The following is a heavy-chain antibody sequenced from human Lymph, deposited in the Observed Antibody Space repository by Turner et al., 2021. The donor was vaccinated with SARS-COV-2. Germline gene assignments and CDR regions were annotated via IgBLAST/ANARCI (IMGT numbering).Heavy chain of an antibody. V-gene: IGHV3-7*01. CDR2: IKEDGSEK. CDR1: GFTLSYCW. Sequence: EVQLVGSGGGWVQPGGSLRASCAASGFTLSYCWMSWVRQAPGKGREGVANIKEDGSEKYYVDSVKGRITISRDNAKNSLFLQMNSRRAEDTAVYYCARMGSSSWYFDYWGQGTLVTVSS. J-gene: IGHJ4*02. CDR3: ARMGSSSWYFDY. D-gene: IGHD1-26*01.